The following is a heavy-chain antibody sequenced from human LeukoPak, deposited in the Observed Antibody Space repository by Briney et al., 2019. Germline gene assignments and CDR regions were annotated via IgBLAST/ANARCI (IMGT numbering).Heavy chain of an antibody. CDR1: GFTFSSYS. V-gene: IGHV3-48*01. CDR2: ISSSSSTI. D-gene: IGHD6-6*01. Sequence: PGGSLRLSCAASGFTFSSYSMNWVRQAPGKGLEWVSYISSSSSTIYYADSVKGRFTISRDNAKNSLYLQINSLRAEDTAVYYCARDGLYSSSPYWGQGTLVTVSS. CDR3: ARDGLYSSSPY. J-gene: IGHJ4*02.